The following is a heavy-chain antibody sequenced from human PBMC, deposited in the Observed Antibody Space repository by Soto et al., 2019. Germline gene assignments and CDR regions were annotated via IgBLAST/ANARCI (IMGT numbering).Heavy chain of an antibody. CDR2: MFYSGLT. CDR1: GYSVTSSDYY. D-gene: IGHD2-2*01. J-gene: IGHJ6*02. V-gene: IGHV4-39*01. Sequence: SETLSLTCSVSGYSVTSSDYYWAWIRQPPGKGLEWIGSMFYSGLTYYNPSLKSRVTLSVDTSKNQFSVRPNSVTAADTAVYYCAPLSVSLSSPYGIHVWGQGTTVTVSS. CDR3: APLSVSLSSPYGIHV.